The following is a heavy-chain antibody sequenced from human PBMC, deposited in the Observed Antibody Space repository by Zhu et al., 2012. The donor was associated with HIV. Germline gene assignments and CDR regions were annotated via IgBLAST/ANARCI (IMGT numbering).Heavy chain of an antibody. Sequence: QVQLQQWGAGLLKPSETLSLTCAVYGGSFSGYYWSWIRQPPGKGLEWIGEINHSGSTNYNPSLKSRLTMSVDTSKNQFSLKLSSVTAADTALYYCARVLLWFGESSGAGYYFDSWGQGTLVTVSS. CDR2: INHSGST. CDR3: ARVLLWFGESSGAGYYFDS. CDR1: GGSFSGYY. V-gene: IGHV4-34*01. D-gene: IGHD3-10*01. J-gene: IGHJ4*02.